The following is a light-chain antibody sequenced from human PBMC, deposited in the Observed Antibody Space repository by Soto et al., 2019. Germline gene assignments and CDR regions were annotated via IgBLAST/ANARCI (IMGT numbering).Light chain of an antibody. V-gene: IGKV1-5*01. J-gene: IGKJ4*01. Sequence: PSTLSASVXDRVTITCRASQSISSWLAWYQQKPGKAPKLLIYDASSLESGVPSRFSGSGSGTEFTLTISSLQPDDFATYYCQQYNSYPLTFGGGTKVDIK. CDR2: DAS. CDR1: QSISSW. CDR3: QQYNSYPLT.